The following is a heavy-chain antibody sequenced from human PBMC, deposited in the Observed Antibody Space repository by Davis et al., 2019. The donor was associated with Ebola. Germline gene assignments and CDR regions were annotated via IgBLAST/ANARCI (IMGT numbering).Heavy chain of an antibody. V-gene: IGHV3-13*01. Sequence: PGESLKISCAASGFTFSSYDMHWVRQATGKGLEWVSAIGTAGDTYYPGSVKGRFTISRENAKNSLYLHMNSLRAEDTAVYYCARDQEYYDFWSGYYTYYYYGMDVWGQGTTVTVSS. CDR3: ARDQEYYDFWSGYYTYYYYGMDV. CDR1: GFTFSSYD. J-gene: IGHJ6*02. D-gene: IGHD3-3*01. CDR2: IGTAGDT.